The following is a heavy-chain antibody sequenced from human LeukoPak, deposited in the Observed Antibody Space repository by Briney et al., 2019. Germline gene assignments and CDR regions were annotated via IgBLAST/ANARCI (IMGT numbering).Heavy chain of an antibody. CDR3: ARGQYDFLSGYDVNWFDP. Sequence: SETLSLTCAVPGGTMRTGLYYWNWLRQPAGKGLEWIGRIYASGNTNYNPSLDSRVTISVDTAKNQFSLILISVTAADTALYYCARGQYDFLSGYDVNWFDPWGEGTLVTVSS. CDR2: IYASGNT. V-gene: IGHV4-61*02. J-gene: IGHJ5*02. D-gene: IGHD3-3*01. CDR1: GGTMRTGLYY.